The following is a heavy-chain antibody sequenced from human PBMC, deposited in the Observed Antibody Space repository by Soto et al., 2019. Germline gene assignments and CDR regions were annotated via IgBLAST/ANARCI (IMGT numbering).Heavy chain of an antibody. CDR1: GYTFYRYG. CDR2: INPSNDNT. Sequence: QVQLVQSGAEVKKAGASVKVSCKASGYTFYRYGITWVRQAPGQGLEWMGWINPSNDNTNYAQKFRGRVTMTTDASMSTAHMELRSLKTDATTLYYCARDTQHDSNGYYLEWFDPWGQGTLVAVSS. D-gene: IGHD3-22*01. CDR3: ARDTQHDSNGYYLEWFDP. J-gene: IGHJ5*02. V-gene: IGHV1-18*01.